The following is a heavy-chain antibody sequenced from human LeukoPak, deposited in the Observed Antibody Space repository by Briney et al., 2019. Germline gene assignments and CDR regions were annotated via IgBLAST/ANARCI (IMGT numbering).Heavy chain of an antibody. CDR1: GGSISSSSYY. CDR3: ARQTDGAWFGELLLPYFDY. V-gene: IGHV4-39*01. CDR2: IYYSGST. Sequence: SETLSLTCTVSGGSISSSSYYWGWIRQPPGKGLEWIGSIYYSGSTYYNPSLKSRVTISVDTSKNQFSLKLSSVTAADTAVYYCARQTDGAWFGELLLPYFDYWGQGTLVTVSS. J-gene: IGHJ4*02. D-gene: IGHD3-10*01.